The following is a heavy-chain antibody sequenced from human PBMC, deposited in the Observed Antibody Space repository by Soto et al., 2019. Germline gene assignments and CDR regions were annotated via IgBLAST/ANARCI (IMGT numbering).Heavy chain of an antibody. CDR1: GFTFTSSA. Sequence: VASVKVSCKASGFTFTSSAVQWVRQARGQRLEWIGWIVVGSGNTNYAQKFQERVTITRDMSTSTAYMELSSLRSEDTAVYYCAADKRYYYASSGYNGVYRGQGTLVTVSS. CDR3: AADKRYYYASSGYNGVY. J-gene: IGHJ4*02. CDR2: IVVGSGNT. D-gene: IGHD3-22*01. V-gene: IGHV1-58*01.